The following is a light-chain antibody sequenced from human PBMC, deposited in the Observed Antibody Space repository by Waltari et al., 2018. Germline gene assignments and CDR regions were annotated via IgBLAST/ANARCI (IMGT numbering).Light chain of an antibody. CDR3: QQYNNWPLYT. V-gene: IGKV3-15*01. CDR2: GAS. J-gene: IGKJ2*01. Sequence: EIVMTQSPATLSVSPGERATLSCRASQSVSINLRWYHQKPVQAPRLLIYGASTRATGIPAMFSGSVSGTDFTLTISSLQSEDFAVYYCQQYNNWPLYTFGQGTKVEIK. CDR1: QSVSIN.